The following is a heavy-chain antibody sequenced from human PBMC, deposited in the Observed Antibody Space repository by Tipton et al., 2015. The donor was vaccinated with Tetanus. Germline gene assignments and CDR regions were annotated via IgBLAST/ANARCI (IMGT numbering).Heavy chain of an antibody. D-gene: IGHD6-6*01. CDR3: AKDSQYSSSSFYFDH. Sequence: TLSLTCTVSGGSISSGGYYWSWIRQHPGKGLEWIGYIYYSGSTYYNPSLESRVTMSVHTSKKQFSLELGSVTAADTAVYYCAKDSQYSSSSFYFDHWGQGTLVTVSS. V-gene: IGHV4-31*03. CDR1: GGSISSGGYY. CDR2: IYYSGST. J-gene: IGHJ4*02.